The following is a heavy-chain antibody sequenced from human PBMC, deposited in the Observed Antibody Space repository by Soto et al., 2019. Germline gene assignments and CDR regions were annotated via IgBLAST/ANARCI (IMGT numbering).Heavy chain of an antibody. D-gene: IGHD5-12*01. V-gene: IGHV3-64D*06. CDR1: GFAFSSSA. CDR3: VKSRGGNNFDFFD. CDR2: VRGNGDPP. Sequence: GSLRLSCAAPGFAFSSSALHWVRQAPGKGLEYISGVRGNGDPPFYTDSVKGRFTLSRDTSKHTLYLQMTTLSADDTAVYYCVKSRGGNNFDFFDWGQGTLVTVSS. J-gene: IGHJ4*02.